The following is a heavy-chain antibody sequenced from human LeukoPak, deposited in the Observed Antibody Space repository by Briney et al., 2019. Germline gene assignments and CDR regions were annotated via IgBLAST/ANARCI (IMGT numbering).Heavy chain of an antibody. Sequence: GGSLRLSCAASGFSLSSHWMSWVRQAPGKGLEWVAYMKQDGSEKYYVDSVKGRFTISRDNAKNSLYLQMSSLSAEDTAVYYCARDASYFQHWGQGTLVTVAS. CDR2: MKQDGSEK. CDR3: ARDASYFQH. CDR1: GFSLSSHW. V-gene: IGHV3-7*01. J-gene: IGHJ1*01.